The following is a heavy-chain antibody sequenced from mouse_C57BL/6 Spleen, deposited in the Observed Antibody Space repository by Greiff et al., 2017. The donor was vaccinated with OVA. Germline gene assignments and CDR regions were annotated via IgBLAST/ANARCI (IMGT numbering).Heavy chain of an antibody. CDR3: ARGRVY. J-gene: IGHJ4*01. Sequence: QVQLQQSGAELVRPGTSVKVSCKASGYAFTNYLIEWVKQRPGQGLEWIGVINPGSGGTNYNEKFKGKATLTADKSSSTAYMQLSSLTSEDSAVYFCARGRVYWGQGTSVTVSS. CDR2: INPGSGGT. V-gene: IGHV1-54*01. CDR1: GYAFTNYL.